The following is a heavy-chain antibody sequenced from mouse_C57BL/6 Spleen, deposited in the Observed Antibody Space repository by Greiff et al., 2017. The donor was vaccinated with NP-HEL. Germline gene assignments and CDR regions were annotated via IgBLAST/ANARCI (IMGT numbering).Heavy chain of an antibody. CDR2: ISSGGSYT. Sequence: EVQVVESGGDLVKPGGSLKLSCAASGFTFSSYGMSWVRQTPDKRLEWVATISSGGSYTYYPDSVKGRFTISRDNAKNTLYLQMSSLKSEDTAMYYCARHNDGYYDAMDYWGQGTSVTVSS. V-gene: IGHV5-6*01. D-gene: IGHD2-3*01. CDR3: ARHNDGYYDAMDY. J-gene: IGHJ4*01. CDR1: GFTFSSYG.